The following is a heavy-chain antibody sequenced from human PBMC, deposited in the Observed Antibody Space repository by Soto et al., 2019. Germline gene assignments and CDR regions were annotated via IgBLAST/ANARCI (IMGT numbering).Heavy chain of an antibody. CDR2: INPDSGAT. CDR3: ARGDYGTGGYPFPYFDY. CDR1: GYSFTGYY. D-gene: IGHD2-8*02. Sequence: HGHLVQSGAELKRPGASLKVSCKASGYSFTGYYIHWVRQAPGQGLEWMGWINPDSGATNYAQNFQGRVTLTSDTSISTASIDLTSLTSYDTDVYYCARGDYGTGGYPFPYFDYWGQGTLVIVSS. J-gene: IGHJ4*02. V-gene: IGHV1-2*02.